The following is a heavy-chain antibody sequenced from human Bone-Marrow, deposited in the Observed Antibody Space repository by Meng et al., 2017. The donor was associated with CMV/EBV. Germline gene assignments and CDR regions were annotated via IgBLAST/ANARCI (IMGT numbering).Heavy chain of an antibody. D-gene: IGHD2-8*01. V-gene: IGHV4-31*02. CDR1: GGSISSGGYY. J-gene: IGHJ5*02. Sequence: SGGSISSGGYYWSWIRQHPGKGLEWIGYIYYSGSTYYHPSLKRRVTISVDTSKNQFSLKLSSVTAADTAVYYCAREGVYAILGSWFDPWGQGTLVTVSS. CDR3: AREGVYAILGSWFDP. CDR2: IYYSGST.